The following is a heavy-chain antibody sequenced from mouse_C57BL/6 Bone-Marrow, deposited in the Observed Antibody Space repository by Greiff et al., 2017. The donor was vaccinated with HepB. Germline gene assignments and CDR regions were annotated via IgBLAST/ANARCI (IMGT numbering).Heavy chain of an antibody. D-gene: IGHD2-3*01. Sequence: EVNVVESGGGLVQPGGSLKLSCAASGFTFSDYYMYWVRQTPEKRLEWVAYISNGGGSTYYPDTVKGRFTISRDNAKNTLYLQMSRLKSEDTAMYYCARPIYDGYYGYAMDYWGQGTSGTVAS. CDR1: GFTFSDYY. V-gene: IGHV5-12*01. J-gene: IGHJ4*01. CDR3: ARPIYDGYYGYAMDY. CDR2: ISNGGGST.